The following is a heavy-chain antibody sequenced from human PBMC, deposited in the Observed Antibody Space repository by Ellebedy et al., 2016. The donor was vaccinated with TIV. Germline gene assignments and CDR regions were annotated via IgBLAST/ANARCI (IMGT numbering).Heavy chain of an antibody. J-gene: IGHJ6*03. Sequence: GESLKISXAASGFTFSSYAMSWVRQAPGKGLEWVSAISGSGDSTYYADSVKGRFTISRDNSKNTLYLQMNSLRAEDTAVYYCARDRGYRPSLYYYYNMDVWGKGTTVTVSS. CDR1: GFTFSSYA. V-gene: IGHV3-23*01. D-gene: IGHD1-1*01. CDR3: ARDRGYRPSLYYYYNMDV. CDR2: ISGSGDST.